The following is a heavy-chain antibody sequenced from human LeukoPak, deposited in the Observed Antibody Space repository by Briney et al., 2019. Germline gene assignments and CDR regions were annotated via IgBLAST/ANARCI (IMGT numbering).Heavy chain of an antibody. D-gene: IGHD3-10*01. CDR3: ARFEEAITIPHYYMDV. Sequence: ASVKVSCKASGYTFTSYGISWVRQAPGQGLEWMGWISAYNGNTNYAQKLQGRVTMTTDTSTSTAYMELRSLRSDDTVVYYCARFEEAITIPHYYMDVWGKGTTVTVSS. J-gene: IGHJ6*03. CDR2: ISAYNGNT. CDR1: GYTFTSYG. V-gene: IGHV1-18*01.